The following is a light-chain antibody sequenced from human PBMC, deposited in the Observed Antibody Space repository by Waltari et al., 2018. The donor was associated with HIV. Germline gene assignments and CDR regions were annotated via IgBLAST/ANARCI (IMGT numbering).Light chain of an antibody. Sequence: QSVLTQPPSVSAPPGQKVTISCSVSSSNIATTYVSWYQHFPGTVPKVLIYDNHKRSSGIPDRFSGSKSGTSATLDISGLQTGDEAHYYCGTWDTSLSAWIFGTGTKVTVL. J-gene: IGLJ1*01. CDR3: GTWDTSLSAWI. CDR2: DNH. CDR1: SSNIATTY. V-gene: IGLV1-51*01.